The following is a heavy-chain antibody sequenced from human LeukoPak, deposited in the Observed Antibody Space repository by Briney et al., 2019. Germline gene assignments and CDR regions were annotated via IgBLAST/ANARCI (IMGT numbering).Heavy chain of an antibody. Sequence: GESLKISCKGSGYSFTTYWIGWVRQMPGKGLEWMGIIYPGDSDTRYSPSFQGQVTISADKSISTAYLQWSSLKASDTAMYYCARGYYDFWSGDSAYYYYMDVWGKGTTVTVSS. CDR1: GYSFTTYW. D-gene: IGHD3-3*01. V-gene: IGHV5-51*01. J-gene: IGHJ6*03. CDR2: IYPGDSDT. CDR3: ARGYYDFWSGDSAYYYYMDV.